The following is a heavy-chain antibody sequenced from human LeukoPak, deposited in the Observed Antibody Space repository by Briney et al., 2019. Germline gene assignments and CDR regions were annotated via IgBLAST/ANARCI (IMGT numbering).Heavy chain of an antibody. V-gene: IGHV1-2*02. J-gene: IGHJ4*02. Sequence: GASLKVSCKASGYTFTGYYMHWVRQAPGQGLEWMGWINPDSGGTNYAQNFQGRVTMTSDTSISTAYMELSRLRSDDTAVYYCARDPLAIGAPTSFDFWGQGTLVTVSS. CDR2: INPDSGGT. CDR1: GYTFTGYY. D-gene: IGHD6-6*01. CDR3: ARDPLAIGAPTSFDF.